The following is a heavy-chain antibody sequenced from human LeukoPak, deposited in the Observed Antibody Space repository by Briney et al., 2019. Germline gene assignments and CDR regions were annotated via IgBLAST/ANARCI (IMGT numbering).Heavy chain of an antibody. CDR1: GYTFTNYN. D-gene: IGHD2-8*01. J-gene: IGHJ4*02. CDR2: ISTYNGQT. Sequence: VASVKVSCKASGYTFTNYNIGWVRQAPGQGLEWMGWISTYNGQTDYEQKFQGRLTMTTDTSTSTAYMELRSLRSDDTAVYFCAKDITQYGQSLLPDYWGEGTLVTVSS. CDR3: AKDITQYGQSLLPDY. V-gene: IGHV1-18*01.